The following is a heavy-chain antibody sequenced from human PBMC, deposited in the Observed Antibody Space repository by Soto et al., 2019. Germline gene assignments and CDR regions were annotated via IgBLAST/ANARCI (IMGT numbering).Heavy chain of an antibody. V-gene: IGHV4-34*01. CDR3: AGLLMTGWRRENWFDP. CDR1: GGSFSGYY. J-gene: IGHJ5*02. CDR2: INHSGTT. Sequence: SETLSLTCAVYGGSFSGYYWSWIRQPPGKGLEWIGEINHSGTTNYSPSLKSRVTVSVATSKNQFSLKLRSVTAADTAVYYCAGLLMTGWRRENWFDPGGQGTLVTVSS. D-gene: IGHD3-9*01.